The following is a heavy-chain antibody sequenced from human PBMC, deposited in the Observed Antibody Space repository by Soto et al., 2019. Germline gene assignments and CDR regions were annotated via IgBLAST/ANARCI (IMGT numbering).Heavy chain of an antibody. J-gene: IGHJ1*01. CDR3: AREALAVAGTKYFQH. CDR1: GGSISSYY. D-gene: IGHD6-19*01. CDR2: FYTSGST. V-gene: IGHV4-4*07. Sequence: QVQLQESGPGLVKPSETLSLTCTVSGGSISSYYWSWIRQPAGKGLEWIGRFYTSGSTKYNPSLESRVTMSVDTSKNQFSLKLNSVIAADTAVYYCAREALAVAGTKYFQHWGQGTLVTVSS.